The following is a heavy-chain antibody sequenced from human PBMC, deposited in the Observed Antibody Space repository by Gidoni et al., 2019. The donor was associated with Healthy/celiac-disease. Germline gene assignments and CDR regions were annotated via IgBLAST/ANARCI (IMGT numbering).Heavy chain of an antibody. CDR2: ISSSSSTI. D-gene: IGHD3-22*01. V-gene: IGHV3-48*02. CDR3: ARSRITRIGFDP. Sequence: EVQLVESGGGLVQPGGSLRLSCAASGFPFSSYSMNWVRQAPGKGLELVSYISSSSSTIYYADSVKGRFTISRDNAKNSLYLQMNSLRDEDTAVYYCARSRITRIGFDPWGQGTLVTVSS. J-gene: IGHJ5*02. CDR1: GFPFSSYS.